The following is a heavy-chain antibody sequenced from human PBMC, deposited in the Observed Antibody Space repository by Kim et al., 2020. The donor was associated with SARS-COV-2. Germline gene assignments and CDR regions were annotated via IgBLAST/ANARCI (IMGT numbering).Heavy chain of an antibody. CDR3: ARFSGRQLSDNWFDP. Sequence: GESLKISCKGSGYGVYGYWIGWMRQMPGSGLEWMGIIYPYDSNTRYSPAFQGQVTISADKYASTAYLQWNSLKASDSAMYYCARFSGRQLSDNWFDPWGQGTLVSVST. J-gene: IGHJ5*02. CDR2: IYPYDSNT. V-gene: IGHV5-51*01. D-gene: IGHD3-10*01. CDR1: GYGVYGYW.